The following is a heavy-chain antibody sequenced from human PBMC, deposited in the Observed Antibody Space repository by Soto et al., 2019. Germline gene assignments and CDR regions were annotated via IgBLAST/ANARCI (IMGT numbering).Heavy chain of an antibody. CDR3: AREYYYDSDGYPRTYGMDV. Sequence: SETLSLTCTVSGGSISTYYWSWIRQPPGKGLEWIGYIYYSGSTNYNPSLKSRVTISLDTSKNQFSLKLSSVTAADTAVYYCAREYYYDSDGYPRTYGMDVWGQGTTVTVSS. V-gene: IGHV4-59*01. CDR2: IYYSGST. CDR1: GGSISTYY. J-gene: IGHJ6*02. D-gene: IGHD3-22*01.